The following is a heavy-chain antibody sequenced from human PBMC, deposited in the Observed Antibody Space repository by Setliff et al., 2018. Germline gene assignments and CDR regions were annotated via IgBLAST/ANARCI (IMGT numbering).Heavy chain of an antibody. CDR1: GFTFGSHA. CDR3: ARERHLLSTVVIFGLFDF. D-gene: IGHD3-3*01. Sequence: GGSLRLSCAASGFTFGSHAMHWVRQAPGKGLEWVAVITYDGSNQYYADSVKGRFTVSRDNSKNTLSLQMYSLRTEDTALYYCARERHLLSTVVIFGLFDFWGQGALVTVSS. J-gene: IGHJ4*02. V-gene: IGHV3-30*01. CDR2: ITYDGSNQ.